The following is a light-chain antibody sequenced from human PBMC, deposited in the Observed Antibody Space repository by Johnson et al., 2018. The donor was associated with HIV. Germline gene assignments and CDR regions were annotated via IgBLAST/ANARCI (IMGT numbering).Light chain of an antibody. CDR2: DND. CDR1: SSNIGNNY. CDR3: GTWDSRSALWA. J-gene: IGLJ1*01. Sequence: QSVLTQPPSVSAAPGQKVTISCSGSSSNIGNNYVSWYQQLPGTAPKLLIYDNDKRPSGIPDRFSGSKSGTSATLGITGLQTGDEADYYCGTWDSRSALWAFGTGTKVTV. V-gene: IGLV1-51*01.